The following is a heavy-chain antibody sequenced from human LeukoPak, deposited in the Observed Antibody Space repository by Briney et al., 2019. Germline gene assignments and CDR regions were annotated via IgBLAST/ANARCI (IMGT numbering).Heavy chain of an antibody. J-gene: IGHJ4*02. CDR1: GFTFSTYS. V-gene: IGHV3-66*01. CDR3: ARTHDYGDKPFDY. CDR2: IYSGGST. D-gene: IGHD4-23*01. Sequence: PGGSLRLSCAASGFTFSTYSMNWVRQAPGKGLEWVSVIYSGGSTYYADSVKGRFTISRDNSKNTLYLQMNSLRAEDTAVYYCARTHDYGDKPFDYWGQGTLVTVSS.